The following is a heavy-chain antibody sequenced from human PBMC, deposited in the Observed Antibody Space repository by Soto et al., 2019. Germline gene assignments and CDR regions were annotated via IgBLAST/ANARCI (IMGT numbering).Heavy chain of an antibody. J-gene: IGHJ4*02. CDR1: GFTFISYA. D-gene: IGHD6-19*01. Sequence: GSLRLSCAASGFTFISYAIIFVRHSPGKGLEWVSAISGSGGSTYYADSVKGRFTISRDNSKNTLYLQMNSLRAEDTAVYYCAKSQGTPVAASNHWGQGTLVTVSS. CDR2: ISGSGGST. V-gene: IGHV3-23*01. CDR3: AKSQGTPVAASNH.